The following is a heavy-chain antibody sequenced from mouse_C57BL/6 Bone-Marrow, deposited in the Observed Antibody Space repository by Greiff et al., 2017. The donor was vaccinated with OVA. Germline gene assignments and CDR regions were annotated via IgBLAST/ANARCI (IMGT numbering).Heavy chain of an antibody. V-gene: IGHV5-15*01. CDR3: ARHFEGFAY. CDR1: GFTFSDYG. CDR2: ISNLAYSI. Sequence: EVQGVESGGGLVQPGGSLKLSCAASGFTFSDYGMAWVRQAPRKGPEWVAFISNLAYSIYYADTVTGRFTISRENAKNTLYLEMSSLRSEDTAMYYCARHFEGFAYWGQGTLVTVSA. J-gene: IGHJ3*01.